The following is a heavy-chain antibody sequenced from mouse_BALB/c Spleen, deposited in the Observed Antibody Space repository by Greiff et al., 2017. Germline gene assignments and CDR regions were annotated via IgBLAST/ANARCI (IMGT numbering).Heavy chain of an antibody. V-gene: IGHV5-6*01. J-gene: IGHJ4*01. D-gene: IGHD1-2*01. Sequence: EVMLVESGGDLVKPGGSLKLSCAASGFTFSSYGMSWVRQTPDKRLEWVATISSGGSYTYYPDSVKGRFTISRDNAKNTLYLQMSSLKSEDTAMYYCAMATARAMDYWGQGTSVTVSS. CDR2: ISSGGSYT. CDR1: GFTFSSYG. CDR3: AMATARAMDY.